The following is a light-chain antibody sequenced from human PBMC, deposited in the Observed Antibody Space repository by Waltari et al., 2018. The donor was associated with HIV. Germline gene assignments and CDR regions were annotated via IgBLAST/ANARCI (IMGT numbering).Light chain of an antibody. CDR2: KVS. Sequence: DVVMTQSPLSLPVTLGQPASISCRSSQSLVYSDGNTYLSWFQQRPGQSPRRLIYKVSNRDSGVPDRFSGSGSGTDFTLKISRVEAEDVGVYYGMQGTHWPPGYAFGQGTKLEIK. CDR3: MQGTHWPPGYA. J-gene: IGKJ2*01. CDR1: QSLVYSDGNTY. V-gene: IGKV2-30*01.